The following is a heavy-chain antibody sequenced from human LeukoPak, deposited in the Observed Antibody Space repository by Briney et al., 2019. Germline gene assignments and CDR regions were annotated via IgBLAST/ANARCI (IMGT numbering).Heavy chain of an antibody. J-gene: IGHJ4*02. CDR1: GGSISSGGYS. Sequence: PSQTLSLTCAVSGGSISSGGYSWSWIRQPPGKGLEWIGYIYHSGSTYYNPSLKSRVTISVDRSKNQFSLKLSSVTAAGTAVYYCARGGSYLDYWGQGTLVTVSS. CDR2: IYHSGST. CDR3: ARGGSYLDY. D-gene: IGHD1-26*01. V-gene: IGHV4-30-2*01.